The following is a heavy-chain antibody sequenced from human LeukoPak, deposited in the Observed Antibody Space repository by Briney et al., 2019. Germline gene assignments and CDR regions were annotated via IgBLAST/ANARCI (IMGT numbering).Heavy chain of an antibody. CDR1: GGSISSGDYY. CDR2: IYYSGST. D-gene: IGHD3-10*01. V-gene: IGHV4-30-4*01. Sequence: SQTLSLTRTVSGGSISSGDYYWSWIRQPPGKGLEWIGYIYYSGSTYYNPSLKSRVTISVDTSKNQFSLKLSSVTAADTAVYYCARASYYYGSGSHDYWGQGTLVTVSS. CDR3: ARASYYYGSGSHDY. J-gene: IGHJ4*02.